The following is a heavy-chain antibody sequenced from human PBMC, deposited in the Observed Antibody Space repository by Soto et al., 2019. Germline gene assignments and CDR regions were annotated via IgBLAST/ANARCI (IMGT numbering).Heavy chain of an antibody. CDR1: GGAFGRYS. J-gene: IGHJ4*02. Sequence: QVQLEQSGPEVKRPGTSVKVSCKASGGAFGRYSVSWVRQAPGQGLEWIGGVIPVFNTSNYSLKFQGRVAIFADLSTNTVFMELRSLRSEDTAHYYCARGDEMTAVTIFEYWGQGTLVTVSS. D-gene: IGHD4-17*01. V-gene: IGHV1-69*01. CDR3: ARGDEMTAVTIFEY. CDR2: VIPVFNTS.